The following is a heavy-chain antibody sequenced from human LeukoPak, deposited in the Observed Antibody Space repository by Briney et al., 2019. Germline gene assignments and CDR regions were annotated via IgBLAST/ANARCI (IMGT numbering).Heavy chain of an antibody. J-gene: IGHJ4*02. D-gene: IGHD6-19*01. CDR2: IYYSGST. V-gene: IGHV4-59*08. Sequence: PSETLSLTCTVSGGSISSYYWSWIRQPPGKGLEWIGYIYYSGSTNYNPSLKSRVTISVDTSQNQFSLKLSSVTAADTAAYYCARHLVIGSSGWYNFDYWGQGTLVTVSS. CDR1: GGSISSYY. CDR3: ARHLVIGSSGWYNFDY.